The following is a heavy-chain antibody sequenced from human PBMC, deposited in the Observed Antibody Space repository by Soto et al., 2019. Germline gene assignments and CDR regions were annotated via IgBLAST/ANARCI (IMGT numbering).Heavy chain of an antibody. Sequence: EVQLLESGGGLVQPRGSLRLSCAASGFTFSSYAMSWVRQAPGKGLEWVSSISTSGGSTYYADSVKGRFTISRDNSNNTLYQQLNSLRAEATVGYYCSLSDRYYGMDVWGLGTTVTVSS. CDR1: GFTFSSYA. J-gene: IGHJ6*02. CDR3: SLSDRYYGMDV. CDR2: ISTSGGST. D-gene: IGHD3-10*01. V-gene: IGHV3-23*01.